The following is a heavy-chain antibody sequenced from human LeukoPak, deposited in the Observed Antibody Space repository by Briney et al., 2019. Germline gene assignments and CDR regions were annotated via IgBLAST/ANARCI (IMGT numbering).Heavy chain of an antibody. CDR2: IKGDGSKT. V-gene: IGHV3-74*01. Sequence: GGSLRLSCVASGFTFSTYWMYWVRQAPGKGLVWVSRIKGDGSKTNYADSVKGRFTVSRDNAKNTLYLQMNSLRAEDTAVYYCAKVSGRVYSGSYYYGYWGQGTLVTVSS. CDR3: AKVSGRVYSGSYYYGY. CDR1: GFTFSTYW. J-gene: IGHJ4*02. D-gene: IGHD1-26*01.